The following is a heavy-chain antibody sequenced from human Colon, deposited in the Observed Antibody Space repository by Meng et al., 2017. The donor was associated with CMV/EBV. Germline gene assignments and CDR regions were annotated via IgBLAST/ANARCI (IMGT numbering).Heavy chain of an antibody. J-gene: IGHJ4*02. CDR1: GFTLSNYW. CDR2: IGTVGDT. Sequence: GESLKISCAASGFTLSNYWMHWVRQAPGKGLEWVSSIGTVGDTYSIGSVKGRFIISREDAKNSVYLQMNGLRDGDTGLYYCARARSPTHFDYWGQGALVTVSS. V-gene: IGHV3-13*01. CDR3: ARARSPTHFDY.